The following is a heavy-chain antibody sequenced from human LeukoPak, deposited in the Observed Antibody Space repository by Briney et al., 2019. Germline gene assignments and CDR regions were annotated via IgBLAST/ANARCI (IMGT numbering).Heavy chain of an antibody. CDR1: GGSISSTTYY. J-gene: IGHJ4*02. Sequence: PSETLSLTCTVSGGSISSTTYYWGWIRQPPGKGLEWIGSIYYSGSTYYNPALKSRVTISVDTPKNQFSLKLSSVTAANPAVYYCARGPTVKYFAYWGQGTLVTVSS. V-gene: IGHV4-39*07. CDR2: IYYSGST. D-gene: IGHD4-11*01. CDR3: ARGPTVKYFAY.